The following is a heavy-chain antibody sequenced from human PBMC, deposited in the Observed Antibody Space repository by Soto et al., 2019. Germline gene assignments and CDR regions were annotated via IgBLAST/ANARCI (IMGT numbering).Heavy chain of an antibody. Sequence: QVQLVESGGGVVQPGRSLTLSCAGSGFTFSSYGMHWVRQAPGKGLEWVAVIWYDGSHKYYADSVTGRVTISRDNSKNTLYLQMNSLRAEDTAIYYCARDGGCRDGYTVGCNWFDPWGQGTLVTVSS. V-gene: IGHV3-33*01. J-gene: IGHJ5*02. CDR2: IWYDGSHK. D-gene: IGHD5-12*01. CDR3: ARDGGCRDGYTVGCNWFDP. CDR1: GFTFSSYG.